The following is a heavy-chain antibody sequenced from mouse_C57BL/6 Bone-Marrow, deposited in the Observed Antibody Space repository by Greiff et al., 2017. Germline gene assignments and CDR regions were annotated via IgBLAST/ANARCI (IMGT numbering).Heavy chain of an antibody. J-gene: IGHJ3*01. V-gene: IGHV7-1*01. CDR3: ARDGGYYGSSYAWLAY. CDR2: SRNKASDYTT. CDR1: GFTFSDFY. D-gene: IGHD1-1*01. Sequence: EVHLVESGGGLVQSGRSLRLSCATSGFTFSDFYMEWVRQAPGKGLEWIAASRNKASDYTTEYSASVKGRFIVSRDTSQSILYLQMNALGAEDTASYYCARDGGYYGSSYAWLAYWGQGTLVTVSA.